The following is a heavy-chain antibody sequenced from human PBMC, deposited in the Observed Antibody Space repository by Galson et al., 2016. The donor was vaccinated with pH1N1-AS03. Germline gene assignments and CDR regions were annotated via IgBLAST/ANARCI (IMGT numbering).Heavy chain of an antibody. D-gene: IGHD1-26*01. CDR1: GYTFAYYY. V-gene: IGHV1-2*02. CDR2: INPSSGGT. Sequence: SVKVPCKASGYTFAYYYVHWVRQAPGQGLEWMGWINPSSGGTKFAQKFQGTVSMTTDTSTRTAYMELSRLRSDDTAVYYCARGGGSALDSWGQGTLVTVSS. J-gene: IGHJ4*02. CDR3: ARGGGSALDS.